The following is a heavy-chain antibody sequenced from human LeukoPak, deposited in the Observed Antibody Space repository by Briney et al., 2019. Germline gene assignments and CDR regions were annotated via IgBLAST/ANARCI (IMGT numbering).Heavy chain of an antibody. CDR1: GFTFSGYA. CDR2: IVGGGGTT. J-gene: IGHJ4*02. D-gene: IGHD6-19*01. CDR3: AKARLSTGWAYNDY. Sequence: GGSLRLACAASGFTFSGYAMSWVRQAPGKRLEWVSAIVGGGGTTFYADSVKGRFTISRDNSKNTVYLQMNSLRAEDTAVYYCAKARLSTGWAYNDYWGQGTLVTASS. V-gene: IGHV3-23*01.